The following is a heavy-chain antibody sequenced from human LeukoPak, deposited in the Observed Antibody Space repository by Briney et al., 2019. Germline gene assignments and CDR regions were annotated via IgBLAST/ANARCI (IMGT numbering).Heavy chain of an antibody. CDR3: ARQTAKKWDLPGSFDS. J-gene: IGHJ4*02. V-gene: IGHV4-59*08. CDR2: MFGNGGT. Sequence: SETLSLTRSVSGGSMSSDYWSWIRQSPGKGREWIGRMFGNGGTNYSPSFQRRATMSVDTSTRRLSLRLNSVTAADTAVYYCARQTAKKWDLPGSFDSWGQGILVTVSS. CDR1: GGSMSSDY. D-gene: IGHD1-26*01.